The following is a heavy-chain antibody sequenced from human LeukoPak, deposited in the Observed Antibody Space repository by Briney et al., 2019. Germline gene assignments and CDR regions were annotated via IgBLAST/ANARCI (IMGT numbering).Heavy chain of an antibody. CDR3: ARDSYYDSSGYLY. J-gene: IGHJ4*02. D-gene: IGHD3-22*01. CDR2: IIPIFGTA. V-gene: IGHV1-69*05. Sequence: SVKVSCKASGGTFSSYAISWVRQAPGQGLEWMGRIIPIFGTANYAQKFQGRVTITTDESTSTAYMELGSLRSEDTAVYYCARDSYYDSSGYLYWGQGTLVTVSS. CDR1: GGTFSSYA.